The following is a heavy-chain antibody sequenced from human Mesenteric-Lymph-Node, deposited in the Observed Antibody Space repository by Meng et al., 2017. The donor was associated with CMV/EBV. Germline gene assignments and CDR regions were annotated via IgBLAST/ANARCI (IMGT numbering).Heavy chain of an antibody. D-gene: IGHD6-13*01. CDR2: INHSENT. CDR3: ATFYSSSCFDH. Sequence: SETLSFTCAVYGGSFSGYYWSWIRQPPGKGLEWIGQINHSENTKYSPSLKSRGTMSLETSKKQLSLKMTSVTAADTAVYYCATFYSSSCFDHWGQGTLVTVSS. J-gene: IGHJ4*02. CDR1: GGSFSGYY. V-gene: IGHV4-34*01.